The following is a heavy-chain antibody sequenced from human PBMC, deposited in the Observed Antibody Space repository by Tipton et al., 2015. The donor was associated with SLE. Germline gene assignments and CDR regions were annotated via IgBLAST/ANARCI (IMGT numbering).Heavy chain of an antibody. D-gene: IGHD1-26*01. CDR2: ISTRGST. Sequence: TLSLTCSVSGVSISSGNYYWSWIRQPAGKGLEWIGHISTRGSTNYNPSLKSRVTISIDTSKNQFSLNLSSVTAADTAVYYCARAPPLSFYDYWGQGTLVTVSS. CDR1: GVSISSGNYY. V-gene: IGHV4-61*09. CDR3: ARAPPLSFYDY. J-gene: IGHJ4*02.